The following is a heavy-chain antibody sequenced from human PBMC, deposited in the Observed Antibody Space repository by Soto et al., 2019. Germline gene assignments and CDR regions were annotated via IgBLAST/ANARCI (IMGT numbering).Heavy chain of an antibody. CDR1: GFTFSNAW. CDR3: TRHVDSSIAARHTRVDY. Sequence: EVQLVESGGGLVKPGGSLRLSCAASGFTFSNAWMNWVRQAPGKGLEWVGRIKSKANSYATAYAASVKGRFTISRDDSKNTAYLQMNSLKTEDTAVYYCTRHVDSSIAARHTRVDYWGQGTLVTVSS. D-gene: IGHD6-6*01. V-gene: IGHV3-73*01. J-gene: IGHJ4*02. CDR2: IKSKANSYAT.